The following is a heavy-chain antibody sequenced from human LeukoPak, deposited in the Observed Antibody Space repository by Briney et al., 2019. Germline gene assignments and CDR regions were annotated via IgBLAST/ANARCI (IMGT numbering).Heavy chain of an antibody. J-gene: IGHJ4*02. CDR2: IWYDGSNK. Sequence: GGSLRLSCAASGFTFSNAWMSWLRQAPGKGLDGGAVIWYDGSNKYYADSVKGRFTISRDNSKNTLYLQMNSLRAEDTAVYYCAKGLAVAGIWYFDYWGQGTLVTVSS. V-gene: IGHV3-33*06. CDR3: AKGLAVAGIWYFDY. CDR1: GFTFSNAW. D-gene: IGHD6-19*01.